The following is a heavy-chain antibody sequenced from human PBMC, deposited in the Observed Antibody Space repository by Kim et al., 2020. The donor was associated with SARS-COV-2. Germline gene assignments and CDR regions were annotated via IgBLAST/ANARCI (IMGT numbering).Heavy chain of an antibody. Sequence: GYENGRFTITRETAKNSLYLQMNSLRAGDTAVYYCARVISLLHGGYFDLWGRGTLVTVSS. J-gene: IGHJ2*01. CDR3: ARVISLLHGGYFDL. V-gene: IGHV3-13*01. D-gene: IGHD3-3*02.